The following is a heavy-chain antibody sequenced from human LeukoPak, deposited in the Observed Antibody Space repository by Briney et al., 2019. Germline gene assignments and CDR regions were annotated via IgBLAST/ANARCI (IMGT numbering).Heavy chain of an antibody. CDR2: IYYTGNT. V-gene: IGHV4-39*01. Sequence: SETLSLTCTVSGGSISSYYWDWIRQPPGKGLEWIGSIYYTGNTYYKASLRSRVTISVDTSKNQFSLKVNSVTAADTAIFYCARRNWSGYHTLDYWGQGALVTVSS. CDR1: GGSISSYY. J-gene: IGHJ4*02. CDR3: ARRNWSGYHTLDY. D-gene: IGHD3-3*01.